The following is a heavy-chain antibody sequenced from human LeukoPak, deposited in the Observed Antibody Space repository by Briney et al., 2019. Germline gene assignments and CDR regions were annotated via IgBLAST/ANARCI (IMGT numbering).Heavy chain of an antibody. V-gene: IGHV3-74*01. CDR1: GFSFSTYW. Sequence: PGGSLRLSCVASGFSFSTYWMHWVRKAPGKGLEWVSRINGDGSSTSYADSVKGRFTISRDNAKNTVYLQMNSLRVEDTAVYYCIRDFGSVGATNAFDIWGQGTMVTVSS. D-gene: IGHD1-26*01. CDR2: INGDGSST. J-gene: IGHJ3*02. CDR3: IRDFGSVGATNAFDI.